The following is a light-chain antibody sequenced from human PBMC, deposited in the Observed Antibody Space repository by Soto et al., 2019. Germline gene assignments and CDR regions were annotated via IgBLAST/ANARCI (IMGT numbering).Light chain of an antibody. CDR2: GAS. J-gene: IGKJ1*01. V-gene: IGKV3-20*01. Sequence: EIVLTQSPGTLSLSPGERATLSCRASQSVSSSYLAWYQQKPGQAPMLLIYGASSKATGIPDRFSGSGSGTDFTLTSSRLEPEDCAVYYCQQYGSSPETFGQGTKVEI. CDR3: QQYGSSPET. CDR1: QSVSSSY.